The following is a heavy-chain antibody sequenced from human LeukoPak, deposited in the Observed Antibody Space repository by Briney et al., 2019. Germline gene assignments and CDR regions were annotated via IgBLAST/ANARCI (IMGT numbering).Heavy chain of an antibody. D-gene: IGHD5-18*01. CDR2: IRSKAYRGTI. CDR3: ARGPIQLWIHNAMDV. V-gene: IGHV3-49*04. Sequence: GGSLRLSCITSGFTFADHAMSWVGQAPGKGLEWVGFIRSKAYRGTIEYAASVKGRFTISRDDFQSIAYLQMNSLQVEDTAVYFCARGPIQLWIHNAMDVWGQGTTVTVSS. CDR1: GFTFADHA. J-gene: IGHJ6*02.